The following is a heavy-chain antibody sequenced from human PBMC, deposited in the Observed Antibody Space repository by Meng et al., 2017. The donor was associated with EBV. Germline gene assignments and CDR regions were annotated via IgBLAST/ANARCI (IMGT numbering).Heavy chain of an antibody. CDR2: IRSKAKSYAT. CDR3: TRMSSPLDY. J-gene: IGHJ4*02. V-gene: IGHV3-73*02. D-gene: IGHD2-2*01. Sequence: EWRSGGSGEGLVQPGGSLKLSLDAFWFTFSGSALHWVRQASGKGLEWVGRIRSKAKSYATAYAASVKGRFTISRDDSKNTAYLQMNSLKTEDTAVYYCTRMSSPLDYWGQGTLVTVSS. CDR1: WFTFSGSA.